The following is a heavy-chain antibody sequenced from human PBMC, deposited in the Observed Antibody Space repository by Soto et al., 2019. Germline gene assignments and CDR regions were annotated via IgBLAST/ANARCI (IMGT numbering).Heavy chain of an antibody. Sequence: GGSLRLSCAASGFTFSSYAMHWVRQAPGKGLEWVAVISYDGSNKYYADSVKGRFTISRDNSKNTLYLQMNSLRAEDTAVYYCARDKGYGDYAENYYGMDVWGQGTTVTVSS. CDR2: ISYDGSNK. D-gene: IGHD4-17*01. V-gene: IGHV3-30-3*01. CDR3: ARDKGYGDYAENYYGMDV. CDR1: GFTFSSYA. J-gene: IGHJ6*02.